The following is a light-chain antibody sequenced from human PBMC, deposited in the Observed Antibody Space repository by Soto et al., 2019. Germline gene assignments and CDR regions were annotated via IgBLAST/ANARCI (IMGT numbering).Light chain of an antibody. CDR1: SSDVGGYNY. J-gene: IGLJ2*01. Sequence: QSVLTQPHSVSGSPGQSVAISCTGTSSDVGGYNYVSWYQQHPGKVPKLIIYDVTERPSGVPDRFSGSKSGNSASLTISGLQAEDEADYYCSSNAGLFTLFGGGTKLTVL. V-gene: IGLV2-11*01. CDR2: DVT. CDR3: SSNAGLFTL.